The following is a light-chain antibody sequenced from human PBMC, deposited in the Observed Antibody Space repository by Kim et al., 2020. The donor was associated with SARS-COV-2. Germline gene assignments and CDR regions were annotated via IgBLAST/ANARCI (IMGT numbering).Light chain of an antibody. CDR2: DVN. CDR1: STDIGGYDY. J-gene: IGLJ3*02. Sequence: QSALTQPASVSGSAGQSITISCTGTSTDIGGYDYVSWYQQQPDKAPRLLIYDVNKRPSGISNRFSGSKSGNTASLTISGLQAEDEADYYCSSYTRSATWVFGGVTQLTVL. CDR3: SSYTRSATWV. V-gene: IGLV2-14*03.